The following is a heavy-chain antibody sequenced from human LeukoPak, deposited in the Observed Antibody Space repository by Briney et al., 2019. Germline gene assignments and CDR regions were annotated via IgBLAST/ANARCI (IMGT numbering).Heavy chain of an antibody. V-gene: IGHV4-59*08. CDR3: ARGVYIAAAQYAY. D-gene: IGHD6-13*01. CDR2: IDSSGIT. J-gene: IGHJ4*02. Sequence: TSETLSLTCTVSGTSMSGYFWGWIRQPPGKGLDLIGHIDSSGITVYKQSLKSRLTMSIDTSRNQFSMELTSVTAADTAVYYCARGVYIAAAQYAYWGQGTLVTVSS. CDR1: GTSMSGYF.